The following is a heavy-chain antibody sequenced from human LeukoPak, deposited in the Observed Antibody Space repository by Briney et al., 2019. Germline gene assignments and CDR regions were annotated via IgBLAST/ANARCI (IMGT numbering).Heavy chain of an antibody. Sequence: ASVKVSCKASGYTFTDYYMHWVRQAPGQGLEWMGWINPNSGGTNYAQKFQGRITMTRDTSIGTAYMELTRLRSDDTAVYYCARDRGYKGYSSSWYATYYFDYWGQGTLVTVSS. D-gene: IGHD6-13*01. CDR2: INPNSGGT. J-gene: IGHJ4*02. CDR1: GYTFTDYY. V-gene: IGHV1-2*02. CDR3: ARDRGYKGYSSSWYATYYFDY.